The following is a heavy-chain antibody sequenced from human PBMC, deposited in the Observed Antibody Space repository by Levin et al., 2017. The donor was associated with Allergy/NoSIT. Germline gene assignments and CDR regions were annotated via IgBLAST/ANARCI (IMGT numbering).Heavy chain of an antibody. Sequence: SETLSLTCTVSGGSISSSSYYWGWIRQPPGKGLEWIGSIYYSGSTYYNPSLKSRVTISVDTSKNQFSLKLSSVTAADTAVYYCARHNRARTARPRMYYFDYWGQGTLVTVSS. CDR2: IYYSGST. CDR3: ARHNRARTARPRMYYFDY. V-gene: IGHV4-39*01. CDR1: GGSISSSSYY. D-gene: IGHD1-14*01. J-gene: IGHJ4*02.